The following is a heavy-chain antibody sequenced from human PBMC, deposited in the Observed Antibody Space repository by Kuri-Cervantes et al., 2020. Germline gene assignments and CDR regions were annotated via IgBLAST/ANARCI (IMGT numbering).Heavy chain of an antibody. V-gene: IGHV1-18*01. J-gene: IGHJ3*02. CDR1: GNTFSSYD. Sequence: ASVKVSCKTSGNTFSSYDMTWVRQATGQGLEWMGWISAYNGNTNYAQNVQGRVIMTTDTSTSTVYMELRSLRSDDTAVYFCARDYPGDHDAFDIWGQGTMVTVSS. D-gene: IGHD3-16*01. CDR2: ISAYNGNT. CDR3: ARDYPGDHDAFDI.